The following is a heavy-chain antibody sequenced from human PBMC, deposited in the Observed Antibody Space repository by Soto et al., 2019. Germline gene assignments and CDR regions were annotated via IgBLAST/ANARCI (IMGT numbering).Heavy chain of an antibody. Sequence: SETLSLTCTVSGGSISSGGYYWSWIRQHPGKGLEWIGYIYYSGSTYYNPSLKSRVTISVDTSKNQFSLKLSSVTAADTAVYYCARVSTHGAPVPWGQGTLVTVSS. CDR2: IYYSGST. J-gene: IGHJ5*02. D-gene: IGHD3-16*01. CDR3: ARVSTHGAPVP. V-gene: IGHV4-31*03. CDR1: GGSISSGGYY.